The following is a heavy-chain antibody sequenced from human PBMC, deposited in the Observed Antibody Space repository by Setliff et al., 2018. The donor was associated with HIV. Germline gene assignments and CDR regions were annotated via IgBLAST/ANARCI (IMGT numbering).Heavy chain of an antibody. D-gene: IGHD3-22*01. CDR2: IHYSGST. Sequence: SETLSLTCTVSGGFISSYYWSWIRQPPGKGLEWIGYIHYSGSTSYNPSLKSRVTISVDTSKNQFSLKLTSVTAADTAVYYCARGPASEGGYWGSDSQGYFQHWGQGTPVTVSS. CDR3: ARGPASEGGYWGSDSQGYFQH. J-gene: IGHJ1*01. V-gene: IGHV4-59*01. CDR1: GGFISSYY.